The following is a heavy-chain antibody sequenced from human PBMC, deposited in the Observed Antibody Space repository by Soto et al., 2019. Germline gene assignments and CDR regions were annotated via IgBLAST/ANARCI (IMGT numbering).Heavy chain of an antibody. Sequence: EVKLLESGGGLAQPGGSLRLSCAGSGFSFDNYAMSWVRQAPGKGLEWVSGISGSGASIDYADSVKGRFTISRDNSKNTLYLQMNRMRAEDTAHYYCAKDRMLGLGTYSSFPSWGQGTQVTVSS. CDR2: ISGSGASI. CDR1: GFSFDNYA. J-gene: IGHJ4*02. D-gene: IGHD3-10*01. CDR3: AKDRMLGLGTYSSFPS. V-gene: IGHV3-23*01.